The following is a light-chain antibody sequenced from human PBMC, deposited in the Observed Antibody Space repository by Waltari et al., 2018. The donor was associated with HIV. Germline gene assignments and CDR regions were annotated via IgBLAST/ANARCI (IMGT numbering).Light chain of an antibody. J-gene: IGKJ2*01. Sequence: EVVLTQSPGTVSVSPGERATLSCRASQNINRNLAWYQQKPGQAPRLLIYGASTRATGIPARFSGSGSGTEFTLTISSLQSEDFAVFYCQHYHNWPPYTFGQGTKLEIK. V-gene: IGKV3-15*01. CDR1: QNINRN. CDR2: GAS. CDR3: QHYHNWPPYT.